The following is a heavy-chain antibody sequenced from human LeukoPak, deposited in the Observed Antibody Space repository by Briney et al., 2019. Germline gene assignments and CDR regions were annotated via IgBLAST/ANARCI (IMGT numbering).Heavy chain of an antibody. Sequence: QPGGSLRLSCAASGITFRSHAMRWIRQAPGKGLEWVSTISGSGGSTYYADSVKGRFTISRDNSKNMVYLQMNSLRVEDTAVYYCAKGVLEWDTQVVDYWGQGTLVTVSS. CDR1: GITFRSHA. J-gene: IGHJ4*02. CDR3: AKGVLEWDTQVVDY. CDR2: ISGSGGST. D-gene: IGHD1-26*01. V-gene: IGHV3-23*01.